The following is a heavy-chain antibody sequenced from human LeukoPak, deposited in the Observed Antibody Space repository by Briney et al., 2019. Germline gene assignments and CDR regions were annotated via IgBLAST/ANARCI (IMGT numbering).Heavy chain of an antibody. V-gene: IGHV1-8*01. J-gene: IGHJ6*02. CDR3: ARTPVYYDILTGLAYYYYGMDV. CDR2: MNPNSGNT. Sequence: ASVKVSCKASGYTFTSYDINWVRQATGQGLEWMGWMNPNSGNTGYAQKFQGRVTMTRNTSISTAYMELSSLRSEDTAVYYCARTPVYYDILTGLAYYYYGMDVWGQGTTVTVSS. D-gene: IGHD3-9*01. CDR1: GYTFTSYD.